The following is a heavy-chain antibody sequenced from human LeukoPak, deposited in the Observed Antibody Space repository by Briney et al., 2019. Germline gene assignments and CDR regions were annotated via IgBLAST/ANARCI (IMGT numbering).Heavy chain of an antibody. D-gene: IGHD2-2*02. V-gene: IGHV4-30-4*01. J-gene: IGHJ4*02. CDR3: ARGGGYCSSTSCYTDLHFDY. CDR1: GGSINSGDYY. CDR2: IYYSGTT. Sequence: PSETLSLTCTVSGGSINSGDYYWSWFRQPPGKGLEWIGYIYYSGTTYYNPSLQSRVTISLDTSKNQFSLKLSSVTAADTAVYYCARGGGYCSSTSCYTDLHFDYWGQGTLVTVSS.